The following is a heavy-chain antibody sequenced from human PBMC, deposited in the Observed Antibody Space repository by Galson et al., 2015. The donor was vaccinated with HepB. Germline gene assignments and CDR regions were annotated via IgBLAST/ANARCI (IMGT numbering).Heavy chain of an antibody. V-gene: IGHV3-11*01. J-gene: IGHJ5*02. Sequence: SLRLSCAASGFTFSDYYMSWIRQAPGKGLEWVSYISSSGNTIYYADSVKGRFTISRDNAKNSLYLQMNSLRAGDTAVYYCARDYFWSGYYWGWFDPWGQGTLVTVSS. CDR1: GFTFSDYY. CDR2: ISSSGNTI. D-gene: IGHD3-3*01. CDR3: ARDYFWSGYYWGWFDP.